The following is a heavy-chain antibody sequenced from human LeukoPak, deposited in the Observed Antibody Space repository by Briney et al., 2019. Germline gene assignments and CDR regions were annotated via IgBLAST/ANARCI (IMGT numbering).Heavy chain of an antibody. CDR2: IGSSSSYI. D-gene: IGHD4-23*01. CDR1: GFTFSSYS. V-gene: IGHV3-21*01. J-gene: IGHJ6*02. Sequence: GGSLRLSCAASGFTFSSYSMNWVRQAPGKGLEWVSSIGSSSSYIYYADSVKGRFTISRDNAKNSLYLQMNSLRAEDTAVYYCARDPVLRWNAYYYYYGMDVWGQGTTVTVSS. CDR3: ARDPVLRWNAYYYYYGMDV.